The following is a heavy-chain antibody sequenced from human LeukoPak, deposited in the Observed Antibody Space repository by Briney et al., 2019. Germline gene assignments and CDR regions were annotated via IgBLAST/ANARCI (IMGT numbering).Heavy chain of an antibody. D-gene: IGHD2-15*01. CDR3: ARDARVVVAAGFDY. CDR2: INPNSGGT. CDR1: GYTFTGYY. V-gene: IGHV1-2*02. Sequence: GASVKVSCKASGYTFTGYYMHWVRQAPGQGLEWMGWINPNSGGTNYAQKFQGRVTMTRDTSISTAYMELSRLRSDDTAVYYCARDARVVVAAGFDYWGQGTLVTVSS. J-gene: IGHJ4*02.